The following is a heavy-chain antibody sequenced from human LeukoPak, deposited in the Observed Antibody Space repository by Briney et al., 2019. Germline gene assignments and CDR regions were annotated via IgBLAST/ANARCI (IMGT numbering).Heavy chain of an antibody. CDR3: ARDQIAAGGPTDY. Sequence: SQTLSLTCAISGDSVSSNSAAWNWIRQSPSRGLEWLGRTFYRSKWYNDYAVSVKSRITINPDPSKNQFSLQLNSVTPEDTAVYYCARDQIAAGGPTDYWGQGTLVTVSS. D-gene: IGHD6-13*01. J-gene: IGHJ4*02. V-gene: IGHV6-1*01. CDR1: GDSVSSNSAA. CDR2: TFYRSKWYN.